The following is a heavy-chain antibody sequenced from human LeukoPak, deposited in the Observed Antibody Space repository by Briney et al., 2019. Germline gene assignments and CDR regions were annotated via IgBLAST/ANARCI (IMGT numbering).Heavy chain of an antibody. CDR3: PRRAIAVAGTVRSGFDY. D-gene: IGHD6-19*01. J-gene: IGHJ4*02. V-gene: IGHV4-38-2*01. CDR2: IYHSGST. Sequence: PSETLSLTCAVSGYSISSGYYWGWIRQPPGKGLEWIGSIYHSGSTYYNPSLKSRVTISVDTSKNQFSLKLSSVTAADTAVYYCPRRAIAVAGTVRSGFDYWGQGTLVTVSS. CDR1: GYSISSGYY.